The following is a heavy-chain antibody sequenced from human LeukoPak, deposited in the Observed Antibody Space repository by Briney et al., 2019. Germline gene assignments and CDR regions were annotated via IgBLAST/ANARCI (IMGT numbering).Heavy chain of an antibody. J-gene: IGHJ4*02. D-gene: IGHD2-15*01. CDR3: GRLVVVAATVDY. CDR2: ISYDGSNK. CDR1: GFTFSSYA. V-gene: IGHV3-30-3*01. Sequence: GGSLRLSCAASGFTFSSYAMHWVRQAPGKGLEWVAVISYDGSNKYYADSVKGRFTISRDNSENTLYLQMNSLRAEDTAVYYCGRLVVVAATVDYWGQGTLVTVSS.